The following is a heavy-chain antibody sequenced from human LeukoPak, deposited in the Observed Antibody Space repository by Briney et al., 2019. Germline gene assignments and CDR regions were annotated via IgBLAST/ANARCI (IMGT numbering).Heavy chain of an antibody. J-gene: IGHJ4*02. CDR2: ISSSSSYI. CDR3: ARGTMFPYYFDY. CDR1: GFTFSSYS. Sequence: GGSLRLSCAASGFTFSSYSMKWVRQAPGKGLEWVSFISSSSSYIYYRDSVKGRFTISRDDARNSLYLQMNSLRAEDTAVYYCARGTMFPYYFDYWGQGTLVTVSS. V-gene: IGHV3-21*01. D-gene: IGHD3-10*02.